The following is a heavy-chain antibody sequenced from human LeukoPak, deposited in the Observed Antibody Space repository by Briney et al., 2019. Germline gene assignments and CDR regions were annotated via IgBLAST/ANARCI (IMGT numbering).Heavy chain of an antibody. V-gene: IGHV3-66*01. CDR2: IYSGGST. J-gene: IGHJ3*02. CDR1: GFTVSSNY. CDR3: ARVLDCSSTSCYFEGYAFDI. Sequence: PGGSLRLSCAASGFTVSSNYMSWVRQAPGKGLEWVSVIYSGGSTYYADSVKGRFTISRDNSKNTLYLQMNSLRAGDTAVYYCARVLDCSSTSCYFEGYAFDIWGQGTMVTVSS. D-gene: IGHD2-2*01.